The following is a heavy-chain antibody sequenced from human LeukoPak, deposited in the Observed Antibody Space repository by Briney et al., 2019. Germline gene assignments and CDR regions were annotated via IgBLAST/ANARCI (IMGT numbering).Heavy chain of an antibody. CDR2: IYSGGST. CDR3: ASGITIFGVVIPEDYYYYGMDV. Sequence: PGGSLRLSCAASGFTVSSNYMSWVRQAPGKGLEWVSVIYSGGSTYYADSAKGRFTISRDNSKNTLYLQMNSLRAEDTAVHYCASGITIFGVVIPEDYYYYGMDVWGQGTTVTVSS. J-gene: IGHJ6*02. V-gene: IGHV3-66*01. CDR1: GFTVSSNY. D-gene: IGHD3-3*01.